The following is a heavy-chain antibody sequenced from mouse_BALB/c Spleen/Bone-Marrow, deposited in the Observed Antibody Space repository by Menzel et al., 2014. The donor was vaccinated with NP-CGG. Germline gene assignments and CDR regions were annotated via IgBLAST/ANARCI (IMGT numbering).Heavy chain of an antibody. Sequence: VQLQQSGAELVKPGASVKLSCTASGFNIKDTYMHWVKQRPEQGLEWIGRIDPANGNTKYDPKFQGKATITADTSSNTAYLQLSSLTSEDAAVYYCAAYYRYLASFAYWGQGTLVTVSS. D-gene: IGHD2-14*01. CDR3: AAYYRYLASFAY. J-gene: IGHJ3*01. V-gene: IGHV14-3*02. CDR1: GFNIKDTY. CDR2: IDPANGNT.